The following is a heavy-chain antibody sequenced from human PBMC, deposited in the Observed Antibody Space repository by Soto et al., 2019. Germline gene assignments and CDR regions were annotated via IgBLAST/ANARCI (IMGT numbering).Heavy chain of an antibody. CDR3: ARVVPGAEAWFGP. J-gene: IGHJ5*02. V-gene: IGHV1-18*01. Sequence: QVQLVQSGGEVKRPGASVKVSCKTSGYTFSNYGITWVRQAPGQALEWLGWISLYSDDTSYAQKFRGRGSMTTDTSTTTAYLELRSLRSDNTAVYYCARVVPGAEAWFGPWGQGTLVTVSS. CDR2: ISLYSDDT. CDR1: GYTFSNYG.